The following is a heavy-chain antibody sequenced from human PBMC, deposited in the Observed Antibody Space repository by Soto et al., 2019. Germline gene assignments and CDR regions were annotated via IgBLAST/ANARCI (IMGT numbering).Heavy chain of an antibody. J-gene: IGHJ5*02. V-gene: IGHV4-34*01. CDR3: AREGRYCTSTSCDGWWFDP. Sequence: QVQLQQWGAGLLKPSETLSLTCAVYGGSFSDYYWSWIRQAPGKGLEWIGETSHSNPSLKSRVSISVDTSKNQFSLKLTSVTAADTALYYCAREGRYCTSTSCDGWWFDPWGQGTLVTVSS. CDR2: TSHS. CDR1: GGSFSDYY. D-gene: IGHD2-2*01.